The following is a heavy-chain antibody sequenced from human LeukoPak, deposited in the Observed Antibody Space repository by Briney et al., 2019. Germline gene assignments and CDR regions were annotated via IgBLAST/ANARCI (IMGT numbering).Heavy chain of an antibody. CDR3: AGSSLVVVAYDAFEI. CDR1: GFTFSSYE. D-gene: IGHD2-15*01. V-gene: IGHV3-48*03. J-gene: IGHJ3*02. CDR2: ISSSGTTM. Sequence: PGGSLRLSCAASGFTFSSYEMNWVRQAPGKGLEWVSYISSSGTTMYYADSAKGRFTISRDNAMNSLYLQMNSLRAEDTAVYYCAGSSLVVVAYDAFEIWGQGTKVTVSS.